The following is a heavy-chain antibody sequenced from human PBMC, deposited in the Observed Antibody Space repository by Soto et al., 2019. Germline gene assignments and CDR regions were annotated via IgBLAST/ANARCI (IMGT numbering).Heavy chain of an antibody. V-gene: IGHV1-24*01. Sequence: ASVKVSCKVSGYTLTELSMHWVRQAPGKGLEWMGGFDPEDGETIYAQKFQGRVTMTEDTSTDTAYMELSSLRSEDTAVYYCARARRVLRFLEWFFGPLAYGGKEPLVTVPS. CDR2: FDPEDGET. CDR1: GYTLTELS. D-gene: IGHD3-3*01. CDR3: ARARRVLRFLEWFFGPLAY. J-gene: IGHJ4*02.